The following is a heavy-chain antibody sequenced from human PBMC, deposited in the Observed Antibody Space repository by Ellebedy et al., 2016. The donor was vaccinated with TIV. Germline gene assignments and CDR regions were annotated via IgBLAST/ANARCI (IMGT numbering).Heavy chain of an antibody. D-gene: IGHD3-22*01. CDR2: ISSSSSYI. V-gene: IGHV3-21*01. CDR1: GFTFSSYS. J-gene: IGHJ4*02. CDR3: ARDWHYDSSGYYYAGSGIGYFDY. Sequence: GESLKISXAASGFTFSSYSMNWVRQAPGKGLEWVSSISSSSSYIYYADSVKGRFTISRDNAKNSLYLQMNSLRADDTAVYYCARDWHYDSSGYYYAGSGIGYFDYWGQGTLVTVSS.